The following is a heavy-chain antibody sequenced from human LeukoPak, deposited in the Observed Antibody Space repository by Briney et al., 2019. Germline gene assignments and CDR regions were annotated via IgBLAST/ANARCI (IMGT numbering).Heavy chain of an antibody. Sequence: PGGSLRLSCAASGFTFSSYDMSWVRQAPGKGLEWVLANSGSGGSTYADSVKGRFTISRDNSKNTLYLQMNSLRAEDTAVYFCARGVMGLPGWYFDLWGRGTLVTVSS. V-gene: IGHV3-23*01. CDR1: GFTFSSYD. J-gene: IGHJ2*01. D-gene: IGHD1-26*01. CDR3: ARGVMGLPGWYFDL. CDR2: NSGSGGST.